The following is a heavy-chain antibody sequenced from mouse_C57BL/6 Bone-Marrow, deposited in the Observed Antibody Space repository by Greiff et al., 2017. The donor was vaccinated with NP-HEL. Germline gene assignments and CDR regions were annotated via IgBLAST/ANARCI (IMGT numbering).Heavy chain of an antibody. CDR1: GYTFTDHT. V-gene: IGHV1-78*01. CDR3: ARGGFCITTAGGV. D-gene: IGHD1-1*01. CDR2: IYPRDGST. J-gene: IGHJ1*03. Sequence: QVQLQQSDAELVKPGDSVKISCKVSGYTFTDHTIHWMKQRPEQGLEWIGDIYPRDGSTKYNEKFKGKATFTADKSSSLAYMQLNILESEDSAVYFGARGGFCITTAGGVWGTGTTVTVS.